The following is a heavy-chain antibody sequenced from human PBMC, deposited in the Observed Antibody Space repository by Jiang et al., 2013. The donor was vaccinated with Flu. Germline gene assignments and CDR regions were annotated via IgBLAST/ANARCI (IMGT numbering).Heavy chain of an antibody. V-gene: IGHV1-69*01. J-gene: IGHJ6*02. CDR2: IIPIFGTA. Sequence: EVKKPGSSVKSPARLLEAPSRSYAISWVRQAPGQGLEWMGGIIPIFGTANYAQKFQGRVTITADESTSTAYMELSSLRSEDTAVYYCARDWNGWQSYGMDVWGQGTTVTVSS. CDR3: ARDWNGWQSYGMDV. CDR1: EAPSRSYA. D-gene: IGHD1-1*01.